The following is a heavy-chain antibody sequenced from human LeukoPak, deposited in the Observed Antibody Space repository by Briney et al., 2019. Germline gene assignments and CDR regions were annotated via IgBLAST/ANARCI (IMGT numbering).Heavy chain of an antibody. J-gene: IGHJ5*02. V-gene: IGHV4-34*01. CDR3: ARAKWRIYYDGSGRAANWFDP. Sequence: PSETLSLTCAVYGGSFSGYYWSWIRQPPGKGLEWMGEINHSGSTNYNPSLKSRVTISVDTSKNQFSLKLSSVTAADTAVYYCARAKWRIYYDGSGRAANWFDPWGQGTLVTVSS. CDR1: GGSFSGYY. CDR2: INHSGST. D-gene: IGHD3-10*01.